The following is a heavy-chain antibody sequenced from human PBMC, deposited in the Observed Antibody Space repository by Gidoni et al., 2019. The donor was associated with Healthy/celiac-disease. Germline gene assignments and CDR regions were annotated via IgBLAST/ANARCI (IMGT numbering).Heavy chain of an antibody. V-gene: IGHV3-64D*06. D-gene: IGHD2-15*01. CDR2: ISSNGGST. CDR3: VKGEFCSGGSCYPTGSFDY. J-gene: IGHJ4*02. Sequence: EVQLVESGGGLVQPGGSLRLPCSASGFTFRSYAMHWVRQAPGKGLEYVSAISSNGGSTYYADSVKGRFTISRDNSKNTLYLQMSRLRAEDTAVYYCVKGEFCSGGSCYPTGSFDYWGQGTLVTVSS. CDR1: GFTFRSYA.